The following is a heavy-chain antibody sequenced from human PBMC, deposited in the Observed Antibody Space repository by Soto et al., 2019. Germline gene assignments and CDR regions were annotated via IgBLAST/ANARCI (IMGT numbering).Heavy chain of an antibody. CDR3: ARGGHTAMDASHYYGMDV. D-gene: IGHD5-18*01. CDR2: INAGNSNT. CDR1: AYTFTSYA. V-gene: IGHV1-3*01. Sequence: AQVKAYRKASAYTFTSYAMHWVRQAPGQRLEWMGWINAGNSNTKYSQKIQGRVTITSATSASPVYMELSSLRSEDTAVYYWARGGHTAMDASHYYGMDVWGQGTTGTVSS. J-gene: IGHJ6*02.